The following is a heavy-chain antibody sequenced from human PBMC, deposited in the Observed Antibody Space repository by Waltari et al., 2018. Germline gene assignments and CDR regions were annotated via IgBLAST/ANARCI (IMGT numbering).Heavy chain of an antibody. Sequence: QVQLVQSGAEVKKPGASVKVSCKASGYTFTSYSISWVRQATGQGPAWMGWISAYNGNTNYAQKLQGRVTMTTDTSTSTAYMELRSLRSDDTAVYYCARALKNLTIFGVVIIHYFDYWGQGTLVTVSS. CDR3: ARALKNLTIFGVVIIHYFDY. CDR2: ISAYNGNT. J-gene: IGHJ4*02. V-gene: IGHV1-18*01. D-gene: IGHD3-3*01. CDR1: GYTFTSYS.